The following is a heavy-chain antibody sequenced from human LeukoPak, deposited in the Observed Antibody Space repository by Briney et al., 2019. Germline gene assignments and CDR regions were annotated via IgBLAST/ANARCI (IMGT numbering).Heavy chain of an antibody. V-gene: IGHV4-59*01. CDR2: IYNSGST. Sequence: SSETLSLTCTVSGGSISSYYWNWIRQPPGKGLEWIGYIYNSGSTNNNPSLKSRVTISVDTSKKQFSLKLSSVTAADTAVYYCARGSLADSSGYYAGLKWFDPWGQGTLVIVSS. CDR1: GGSISSYY. CDR3: ARGSLADSSGYYAGLKWFDP. J-gene: IGHJ5*02. D-gene: IGHD3-22*01.